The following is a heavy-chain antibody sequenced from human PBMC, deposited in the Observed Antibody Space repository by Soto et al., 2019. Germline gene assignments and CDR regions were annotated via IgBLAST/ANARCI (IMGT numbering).Heavy chain of an antibody. J-gene: IGHJ5*01. CDR2: ISVFNGYA. Sequence: QVQLVQSGPELKKPGASVKVSCKTSGYSFHNSGISWVRQAPGQGLEWMGWISVFNGYAHYVQKFQGRVIMTADTLTSTAYMELRGLRSDDTAMYYCSKNGTTWFASWGQGTPVTVSS. CDR1: GYSFHNSG. V-gene: IGHV1-18*01. D-gene: IGHD1-1*01. CDR3: SKNGTTWFAS.